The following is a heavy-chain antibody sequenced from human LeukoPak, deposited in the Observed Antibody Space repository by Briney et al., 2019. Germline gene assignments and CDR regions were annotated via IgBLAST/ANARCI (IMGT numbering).Heavy chain of an antibody. D-gene: IGHD3-22*01. CDR3: ARTMIVARDYMDV. CDR1: GYTFTGYY. Sequence: ASVKVSCKASGYTFTGYYMHWVRQAPGQGLEWVGWINPNSGGTNYAQKFQGRVTMTRDTSISTAYMELSRLRSDDTAVYYCARTMIVARDYMDVWGKGTTVTISS. J-gene: IGHJ6*03. CDR2: INPNSGGT. V-gene: IGHV1-2*02.